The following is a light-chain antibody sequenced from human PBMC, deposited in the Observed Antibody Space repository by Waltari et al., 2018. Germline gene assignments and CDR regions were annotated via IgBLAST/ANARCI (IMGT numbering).Light chain of an antibody. CDR2: AVT. CDR3: SSNAGSNNLV. J-gene: IGLJ2*01. Sequence: QSALSPPPSASGSPGQSVTISCPGTSSDVGGYNYVSWYQQHPGKAPKLLISAVTKRPSGVPNRFSGSTFGNTDSLTVSGLQAEDEADYYCSSNAGSNNLVFGGGTKLTVL. V-gene: IGLV2-8*01. CDR1: SSDVGGYNY.